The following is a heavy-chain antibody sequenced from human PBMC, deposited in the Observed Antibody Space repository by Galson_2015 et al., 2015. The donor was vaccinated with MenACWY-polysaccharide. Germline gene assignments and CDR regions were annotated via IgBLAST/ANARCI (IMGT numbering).Heavy chain of an antibody. D-gene: IGHD3-10*01. J-gene: IGHJ4*02. CDR1: GFTFSSYW. V-gene: IGHV3-7*01. Sequence: SLRLSCAASGFTFSSYWMSWVRQAPGKGLEWVANIKQDESEKGYLDSVKGRFTISRDNAKNSLFLQMNSLRVEDTAVYFCAREGRGSFDNWGQGALVTVSS. CDR2: IKQDESEK. CDR3: AREGRGSFDN.